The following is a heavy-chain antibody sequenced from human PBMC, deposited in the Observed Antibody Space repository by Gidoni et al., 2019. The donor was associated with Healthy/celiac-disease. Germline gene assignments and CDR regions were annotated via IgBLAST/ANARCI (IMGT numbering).Heavy chain of an antibody. CDR1: AFTFGHYA. CDR2: SRRKAYGGTT. V-gene: IGHV3-49*03. CDR3: TRDQISGRDYDFWSGYEYYFDY. Sequence: EVQLVESGGGLVQPGRSLRLSCTASAFTFGHYALSWFRQGPGKGLEWVGFSRRKAYGGTTENAASVKGRFTIARDDSKSIAYLQMNSLKTEDTAVYYCTRDQISGRDYDFWSGYEYYFDYWGQGNMVTVSS. D-gene: IGHD3-3*01. J-gene: IGHJ4*02.